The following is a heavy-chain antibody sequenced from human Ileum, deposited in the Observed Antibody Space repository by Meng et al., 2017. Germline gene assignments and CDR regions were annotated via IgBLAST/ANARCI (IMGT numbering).Heavy chain of an antibody. CDR3: ARGTGDIRVGFDY. J-gene: IGHJ4*02. D-gene: IGHD7-27*01. CDR1: GASIIGVNW. Sequence: VHAQGWGPGLGKPGGALCRSCTVSGASIIGVNWWTWVRQTPGKGLEWIGEIHHSGSTNSIPSLKSRVTLSVDKSKNQFSLSMTSVTAADTAVYYCARGTGDIRVGFDYWGQGTLVTVSS. V-gene: IGHV4-4*02. CDR2: IHHSGST.